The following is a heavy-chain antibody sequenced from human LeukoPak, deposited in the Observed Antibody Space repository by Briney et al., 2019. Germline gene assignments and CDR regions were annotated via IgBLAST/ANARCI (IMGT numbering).Heavy chain of an antibody. V-gene: IGHV4-4*07. D-gene: IGHD2/OR15-2a*01. CDR1: GGYTGSHY. CDR2: ISPSGST. Sequence: SETLSLICSVSGGYTGSHYWSWIRQPAGKGLGWIGRISPSGSTHYNPSLGSRVTMSVDTSKNYFSLRLSSVTAADTAVYYCARDFYASGFYFWFDPWGQGILVTVSS. CDR3: ARDFYASGFYFWFDP. J-gene: IGHJ5*02.